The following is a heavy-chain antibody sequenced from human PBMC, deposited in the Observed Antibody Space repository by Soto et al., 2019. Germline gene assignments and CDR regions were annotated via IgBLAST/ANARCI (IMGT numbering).Heavy chain of an antibody. D-gene: IGHD2-15*01. J-gene: IGHJ5*02. CDR1: GGSISSSNW. CDR3: ARTGKGYCSGGSCSIRPSWFDP. CDR2: IYHSGST. Sequence: SETLSLTCAVSGGSISSSNWWSWVRQPPGKGLEWIGEIYHSGSTNYNPSLKSRVTISVDKSKNQFSLKLSSVTAADTAVYYCARTGKGYCSGGSCSIRPSWFDPWGQGTLVT. V-gene: IGHV4-4*02.